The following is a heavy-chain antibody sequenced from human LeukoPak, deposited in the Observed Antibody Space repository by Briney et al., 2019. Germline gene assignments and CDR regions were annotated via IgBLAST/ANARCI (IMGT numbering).Heavy chain of an antibody. V-gene: IGHV4-39*01. CDR1: GGSISSSSYY. CDR2: IYYSGST. J-gene: IGHJ4*02. D-gene: IGHD2-2*03. CDR3: ARLGYRSSTSCYPIDY. Sequence: PETLSLTCTVSGGSISSSSYYWGWIRQPPGKGLEWIGSIYYSGSTYYNPSLKSRVTISVDTSKNQFSLKLSSVTAADTAVYYCARLGYRSSTSCYPIDYWGQGTLVTVSS.